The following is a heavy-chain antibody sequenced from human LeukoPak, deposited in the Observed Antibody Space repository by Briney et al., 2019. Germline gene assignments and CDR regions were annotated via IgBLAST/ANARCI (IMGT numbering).Heavy chain of an antibody. CDR3: ARAADYYDSSGYYYA. Sequence: GASVKVSCKASGGTFSSYAISWVRQAPGQGLEWMGGIIPIFGTANYAQKLQGRVTITADESTSTAYMELSSLRSEDTAVYYYARAADYYDSSGYYYAWGQGTLVTVSS. V-gene: IGHV1-69*13. CDR1: GGTFSSYA. CDR2: IIPIFGTA. J-gene: IGHJ5*02. D-gene: IGHD3-22*01.